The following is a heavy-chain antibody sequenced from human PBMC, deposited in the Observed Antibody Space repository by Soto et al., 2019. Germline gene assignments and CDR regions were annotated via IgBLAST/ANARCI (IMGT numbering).Heavy chain of an antibody. CDR3: AKSGSYYSDYYYYGIAV. CDR2: IDPSDSYT. V-gene: IGHV5-10-1*01. J-gene: IGHJ6*01. Sequence: GESLKISCKGSVYRFTSYCISWLRQMPVKGLEWMGRIDPSDSYTNYSPSFQGHVTISAEKSISTAYLQWSSLKASDTAMYYCAKSGSYYSDYYYYGIAVWGQCTPVTVSS. D-gene: IGHD1-26*01. CDR1: VYRFTSYC.